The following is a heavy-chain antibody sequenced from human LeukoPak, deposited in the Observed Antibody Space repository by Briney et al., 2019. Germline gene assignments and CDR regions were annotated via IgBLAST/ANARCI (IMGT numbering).Heavy chain of an antibody. CDR2: IDYSGST. J-gene: IGHJ3*02. D-gene: IGHD1-26*01. CDR1: GGTISTYY. Sequence: PSETLSLTCTVSGGTISTYYWSWIWQPPGKGLEWITYIDYSGSTHYNPPPKSRVTISVDASKNQFSLKLSSVTPADTAVYYCARDRRRDLLHAFDIWGQGTMVTVTS. CDR3: ARDRRRDLLHAFDI. V-gene: IGHV4-59*01.